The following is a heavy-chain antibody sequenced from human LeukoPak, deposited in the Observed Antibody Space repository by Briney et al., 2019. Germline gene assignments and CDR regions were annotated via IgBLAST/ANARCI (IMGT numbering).Heavy chain of an antibody. CDR3: ARVPPASSSWSL. J-gene: IGHJ4*02. Sequence: GASVKVSCKASGYTFTGYYMHWVRQAPGQGLEWMGWINPKSGGTHYAQKFQGRVTMTRDTSINTASMELSRLRSDDTAMYYCARVPPASSSWSLWGQGTLVTVSS. CDR1: GYTFTGYY. CDR2: INPKSGGT. D-gene: IGHD6-13*01. V-gene: IGHV1-2*02.